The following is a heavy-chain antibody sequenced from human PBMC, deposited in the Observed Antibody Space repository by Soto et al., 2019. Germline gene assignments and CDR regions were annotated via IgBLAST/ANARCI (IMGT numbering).Heavy chain of an antibody. CDR3: ARGGGGPGGSGMDV. CDR1: GYTFTGYY. Sequence: QVQLVQSGAEVKKPGASVKVSCKASGYTFTGYYMHWVRQAPGQGLEWMGWINRISGGTKYAQKFEGRATMTRNPSISPGDMALSRWRSDGAAVYVCARGGGGPGGSGMDVWGQGTTVTGSS. V-gene: IGHV1-2*02. D-gene: IGHD3-10*01. CDR2: INRISGGT. J-gene: IGHJ6*02.